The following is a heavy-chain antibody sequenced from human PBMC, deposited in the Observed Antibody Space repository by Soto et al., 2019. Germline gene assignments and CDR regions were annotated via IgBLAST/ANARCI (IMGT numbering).Heavy chain of an antibody. J-gene: IGHJ4*02. CDR2: IYPGDSDT. Sequence: GESLKISCQGSGYSFSDYWIGWVRQMPGKGLEWMGIIYPGDSDTRYSPSFQGQVTISADKSISTASLQWSSLKASDTAVYCCARGAIVGSTKNYFDYWGQGTLVTVSS. CDR1: GYSFSDYW. V-gene: IGHV5-51*01. CDR3: ARGAIVGSTKNYFDY. D-gene: IGHD1-26*01.